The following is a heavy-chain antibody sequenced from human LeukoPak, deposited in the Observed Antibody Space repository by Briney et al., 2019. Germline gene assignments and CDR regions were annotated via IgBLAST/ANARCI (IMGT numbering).Heavy chain of an antibody. CDR1: GFTFSSYH. CDR3: ARRATTERGHSYGLDF. V-gene: IGHV3-21*01. CDR2: IGSSGSYI. D-gene: IGHD5-18*01. J-gene: IGHJ4*02. Sequence: PGGSLRLSCEVSGFTFSSYHMNWVRQAPGKGLEWVSSIGSSGSYIYYADSLTGRFTVSRDNAKNSLYLQMNSLRAEDTAMYYCARRATTERGHSYGLDFWGQGTLVTVSS.